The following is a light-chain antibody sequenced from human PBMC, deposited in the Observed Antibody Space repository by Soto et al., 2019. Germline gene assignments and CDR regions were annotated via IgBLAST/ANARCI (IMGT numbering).Light chain of an antibody. J-gene: IGLJ2*01. CDR2: GNT. Sequence: QSVLTQPPSVSGAPGQRVTISCTGSSCNIGAGYDVHWYQQLPGTAPKLLVHGNTDRPSGVPDRFSGSRSGTSASLAITGLQAEDEADDYCQSYDSSLSGLLFGGGTKLTVL. CDR1: SCNIGAGYD. V-gene: IGLV1-40*01. CDR3: QSYDSSLSGLL.